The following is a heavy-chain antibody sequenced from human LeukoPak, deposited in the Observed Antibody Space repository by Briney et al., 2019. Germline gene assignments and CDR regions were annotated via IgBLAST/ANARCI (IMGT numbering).Heavy chain of an antibody. CDR2: IGASGDSI. Sequence: GGSLRLSCAVSGFTFSSYAMIWVRQAPGRGLVWVSSIGASGDSIYYTDSVKGRFTISRDNSKNTLYLQMSSLRVEDTAVYYCAKGLLDTAMGAFDIWGQGTMVTVSS. CDR1: GFTFSSYA. J-gene: IGHJ3*02. CDR3: AKGLLDTAMGAFDI. V-gene: IGHV3-23*01. D-gene: IGHD5-18*01.